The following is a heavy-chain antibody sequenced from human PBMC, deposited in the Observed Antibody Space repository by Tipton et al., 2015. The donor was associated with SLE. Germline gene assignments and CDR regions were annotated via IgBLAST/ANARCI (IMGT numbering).Heavy chain of an antibody. D-gene: IGHD6-19*01. CDR2: IYYSGST. CDR1: GGSISSSSYY. V-gene: IGHV4-39*07. J-gene: IGHJ4*02. CDR3: ASEGGSGWYSVDY. Sequence: TLSLTCTVSGGSISSSSYYWGWIRQPPGKGLEWIGSIYYSGSTYYNPSLKSRVTISVDTSKNQFSLKLSSVTAADTAVYYCASEGGSGWYSVDYWGQGTLVTVSS.